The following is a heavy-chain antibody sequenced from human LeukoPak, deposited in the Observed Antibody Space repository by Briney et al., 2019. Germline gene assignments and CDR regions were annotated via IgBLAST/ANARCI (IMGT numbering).Heavy chain of an antibody. J-gene: IGHJ3*02. CDR1: GYTFTSYG. CDR2: ISAYNGNT. V-gene: IGHV1-18*01. D-gene: IGHD3-22*01. CDR3: ARMTHYYDSSGYYAGPDAFDI. Sequence: ASVKVSCKASGYTFTSYGISWVRQAPGQGLEWMGWISAYNGNTNYAQKLQGRVTMTTDTSTSTAYMELRSLRSDDTAVYYCARMTHYYDSSGYYAGPDAFDIWGQGTMVTVSS.